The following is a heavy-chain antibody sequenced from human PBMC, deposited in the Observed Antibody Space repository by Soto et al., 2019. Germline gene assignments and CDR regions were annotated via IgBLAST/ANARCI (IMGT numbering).Heavy chain of an antibody. CDR3: ARSSTSANYFDS. CDR1: GGSISSGGYY. D-gene: IGHD2-2*01. CDR2: IYYSGST. Sequence: SETLSLTCTVSGGSISSGGYYWSWIRQHPGKGLEWIGYIYYSGSTYYNPSLKSRVTISVDTSKNQFSLKLSSVTAADTAVYYCARSSTSANYFDSWGQGTLVTVSS. J-gene: IGHJ4*02. V-gene: IGHV4-31*03.